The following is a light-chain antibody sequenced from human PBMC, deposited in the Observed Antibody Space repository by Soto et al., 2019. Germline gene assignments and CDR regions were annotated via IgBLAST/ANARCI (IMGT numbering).Light chain of an antibody. Sequence: EIVMTQSPATLSVSPGERATLSCRASQSVSSNLAWYQQKPGQAPRLIIYGASTRATGIPARFSGSGSGTEFTLTISSLQSEDFAVYYCQQYNNLPPRTFGQGTKVEIK. V-gene: IGKV3-15*01. CDR2: GAS. CDR3: QQYNNLPPRT. CDR1: QSVSSN. J-gene: IGKJ1*01.